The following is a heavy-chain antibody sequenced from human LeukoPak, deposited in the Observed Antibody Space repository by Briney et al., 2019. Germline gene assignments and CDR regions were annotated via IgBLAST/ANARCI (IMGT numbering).Heavy chain of an antibody. J-gene: IGHJ4*02. D-gene: IGHD3-16*02. CDR2: ISSSSSTI. CDR3: AREVQDYIWGSYRYGDIDY. V-gene: IGHV3-48*02. Sequence: PGGSLRLSCAASGFTFSSYSMNWVRQAPGKGLEWVSYISSSSSTIYYADSMKGRFTISRDNAKNSLYLQMNSLRDEDTAVYYCAREVQDYIWGSYRYGDIDYWGQGTLVTVSS. CDR1: GFTFSSYS.